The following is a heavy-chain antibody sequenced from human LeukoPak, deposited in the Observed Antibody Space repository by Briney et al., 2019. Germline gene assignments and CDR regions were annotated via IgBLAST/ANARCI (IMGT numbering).Heavy chain of an antibody. CDR1: GFTFSSHW. V-gene: IGHV3-21*01. CDR3: ANPGRVGAVAEYFQH. J-gene: IGHJ1*01. CDR2: ISSSSSYI. Sequence: PGGSLRLSCAASGFTFSSHWMHWVRQAPGKGLEWVSSISSSSSYIYYADSVKGRFTISRDNAKNSLYLQMNSLRAEDTAVYYCANPGRVGAVAEYFQHWGQGTLVTVSS. D-gene: IGHD1-26*01.